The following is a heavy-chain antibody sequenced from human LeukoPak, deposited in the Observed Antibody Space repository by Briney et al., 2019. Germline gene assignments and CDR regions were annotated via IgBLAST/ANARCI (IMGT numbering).Heavy chain of an antibody. CDR2: ISGSGGST. V-gene: IGHV3-23*01. CDR1: GFTFSTYA. J-gene: IGHJ4*02. Sequence: HPGGSLRLSCAASGFTFSTYAMSWVRQAPGKGLEWVLAISGSGGSTYYADSVKGRFTISRDNSKNTLYLQMNSLRAEDTAVYYCAKDGIDSSGWYCDYWGQGTLVTVSS. CDR3: AKDGIDSSGWYCDY. D-gene: IGHD6-19*01.